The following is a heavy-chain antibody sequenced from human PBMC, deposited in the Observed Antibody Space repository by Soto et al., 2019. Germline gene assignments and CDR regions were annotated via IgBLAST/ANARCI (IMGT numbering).Heavy chain of an antibody. Sequence: GGSLRLSCAASGFTFSSYAMSWVRQAPGKGLEWVSAIGGSGGSTYYADSVKGRFTISRDNSKNPLYLQMNSVRAEDKAVYDRAKTMGDRAFDIWGQGTMVTVSS. CDR3: AKTMGDRAFDI. CDR2: IGGSGGST. CDR1: GFTFSSYA. V-gene: IGHV3-23*01. J-gene: IGHJ3*02. D-gene: IGHD3-16*01.